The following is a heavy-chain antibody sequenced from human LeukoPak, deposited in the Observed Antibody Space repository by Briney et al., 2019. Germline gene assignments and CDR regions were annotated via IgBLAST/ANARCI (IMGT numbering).Heavy chain of an antibody. D-gene: IGHD3-22*01. V-gene: IGHV1-2*02. CDR1: GYTFTGYY. J-gene: IGHJ5*02. CDR3: ARALVGSYYDSSGYPLNWFDP. CDR2: INPNSGGT. Sequence: ASVKVSCKASGYTFTGYYMHWVRQAPGPGLECMGGINPNSGGTNYAQKFQGRVTMTRDTSISTAYMELSRLRSDDTAVYYCARALVGSYYDSSGYPLNWFDPWGQGTLVTVSS.